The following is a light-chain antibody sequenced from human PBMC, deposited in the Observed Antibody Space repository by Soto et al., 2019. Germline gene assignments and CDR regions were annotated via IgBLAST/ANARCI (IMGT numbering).Light chain of an antibody. Sequence: DIQLTQSPSFLSASVGDRVTITCRASQAISRSLVWYQQRPGRAPEVLIYAASSLQSGVPSRFSGSGSGTEFTLPIFSLQPEDFATYYCQQVNNYPRTFGQGTRLDIK. CDR1: QAISRS. CDR2: AAS. CDR3: QQVNNYPRT. J-gene: IGKJ5*01. V-gene: IGKV1-9*01.